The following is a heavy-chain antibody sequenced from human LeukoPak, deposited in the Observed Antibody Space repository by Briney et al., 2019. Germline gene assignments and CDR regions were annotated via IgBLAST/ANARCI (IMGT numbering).Heavy chain of an antibody. CDR1: GGSFSGYY. J-gene: IGHJ5*02. V-gene: IGHV4-34*01. CDR3: ARVPRGWFDP. D-gene: IGHD3-10*01. CDR2: INHSGST. Sequence: SETLSVTCAVYGGSFSGYYWGWIRQPPGKGLEWIGEINHSGSTNYNPSLKSRVTISVDTSKNQFSLKLSSVTAADTAVYYCARVPRGWFDPWGQGTLVTVSS.